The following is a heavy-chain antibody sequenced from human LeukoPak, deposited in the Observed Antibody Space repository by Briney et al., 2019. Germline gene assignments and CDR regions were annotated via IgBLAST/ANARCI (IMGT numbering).Heavy chain of an antibody. D-gene: IGHD4-11*01. CDR3: ARLVTTFDP. CDR2: ISYDGNNK. Sequence: GGSLRLSCAASGFTFSSYGMYWVRQAPGKGLEWVAVISYDGNNKYYADSVKGRFTISRDNAKNSLYLQMNSLRAEDTAVYYCARLVTTFDPWGQGTLVTVSS. J-gene: IGHJ5*02. V-gene: IGHV3-30*03. CDR1: GFTFSSYG.